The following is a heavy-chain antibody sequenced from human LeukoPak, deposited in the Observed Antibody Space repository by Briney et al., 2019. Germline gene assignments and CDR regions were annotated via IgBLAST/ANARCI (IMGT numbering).Heavy chain of an antibody. Sequence: SETLSLTCTVSGGSISSSSYYWGWIRQPPGKGLEWIGSIYYSGSTYYNPSLKSRVTISVDTSKSQFSLKLSSVTAADTAVYYCARHGRGYGDYFDYWGQGTLVTVSS. CDR3: ARHGRGYGDYFDY. CDR1: GGSISSSSYY. V-gene: IGHV4-39*01. D-gene: IGHD4-17*01. CDR2: IYYSGST. J-gene: IGHJ4*02.